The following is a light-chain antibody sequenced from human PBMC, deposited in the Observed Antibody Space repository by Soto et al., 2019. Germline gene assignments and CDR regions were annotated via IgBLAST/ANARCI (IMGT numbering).Light chain of an antibody. J-gene: IGKJ1*01. V-gene: IGKV1-5*01. Sequence: EIQMTQSPLTLSASVGDRVTITCRANQSISTWLAWCQQRPGKAPQLLIFGASTLHSRVPPRFSGSGSGTEFTLTISSLQPDDCASYYCQQYKSFSTFGQGTKVDIK. CDR3: QQYKSFST. CDR1: QSISTW. CDR2: GAS.